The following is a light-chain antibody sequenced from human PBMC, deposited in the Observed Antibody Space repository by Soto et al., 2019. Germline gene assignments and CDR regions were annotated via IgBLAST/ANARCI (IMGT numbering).Light chain of an antibody. CDR1: NSNIGSNT. V-gene: IGLV1-44*01. CDR3: ATWDDSLTGPV. Sequence: QSVLTQPPSVSGTPGQRVTISCSGGNSNIGSNTVNWYQQLPGTAPKLLIYGNNHRPSGVPDRFSGSRSGTSASLAISGLQSEDEADYYCATWDDSLTGPVFGGGTKLTAL. CDR2: GNN. J-gene: IGLJ2*01.